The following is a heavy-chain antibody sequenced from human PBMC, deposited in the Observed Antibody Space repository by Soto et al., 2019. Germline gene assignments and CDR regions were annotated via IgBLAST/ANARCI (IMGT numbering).Heavy chain of an antibody. J-gene: IGHJ4*02. CDR1: GFRFRSYA. D-gene: IGHD2-2*01. CDR3: AKDRDVVVPAAPSLDY. CDR2: ISGSGGST. V-gene: IGHV3-23*01. Sequence: LRRSCAASGFRFRSYAISWVRQSPGKGLEWVSAISGSGGSTYYADSVKGRFTISRDNSKNTLYLQMNSLRAEDTAVYYCAKDRDVVVPAAPSLDYWGQGTLVTVSS.